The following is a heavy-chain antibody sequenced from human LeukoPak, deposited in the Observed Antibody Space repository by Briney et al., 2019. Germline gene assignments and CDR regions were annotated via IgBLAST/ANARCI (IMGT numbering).Heavy chain of an antibody. CDR3: ARQDGGNWYFDY. J-gene: IGHJ4*02. D-gene: IGHD4-23*01. CDR2: IRPMNSDV. V-gene: IGHV5-51*01. Sequence: GESLKISCKGSGYNFNTYWVAWVRQLPGKGLEWMGIIRPMNSDVRYSPSFQGQVAISADRSINTAYLQWSSLTASDTAMYYCARQDGGNWYFDYWGQGTLVTVSS. CDR1: GYNFNTYW.